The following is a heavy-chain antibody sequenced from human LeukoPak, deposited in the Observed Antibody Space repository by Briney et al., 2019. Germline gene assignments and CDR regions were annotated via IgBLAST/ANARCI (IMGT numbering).Heavy chain of an antibody. CDR1: GYTFTSYY. CDR2: INPSDITT. D-gene: IGHD6-25*01. J-gene: IGHJ4*02. CDR3: ARGGPRGNGFDY. V-gene: IGHV1-46*01. Sequence: ASVKVSCKASGYTFTSYYMHWVRQAPGQGLEWMGIINPSDITTSYAQKFQGRVTMTRDMSTSTVYMELSSLRSEDTAVYYCARGGPRGNGFDYWGQGTLVSVSS.